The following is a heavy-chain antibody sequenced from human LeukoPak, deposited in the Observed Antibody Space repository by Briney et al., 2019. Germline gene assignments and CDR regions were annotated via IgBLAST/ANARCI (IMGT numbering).Heavy chain of an antibody. CDR3: AIGMTINYGDYTNWFDP. CDR1: GYTFTSYD. V-gene: IGHV1-8*01. J-gene: IGHJ5*02. Sequence: ASVKVSCKASGYTFTSYDINWVQQATGQGLEWMGWMNPNSGNTGYAQKFQGRVTMTRNTSISTAYMELSSLRSEDTAVYYCAIGMTINYGDYTNWFDPWGQGTLVTVSS. CDR2: MNPNSGNT. D-gene: IGHD4-17*01.